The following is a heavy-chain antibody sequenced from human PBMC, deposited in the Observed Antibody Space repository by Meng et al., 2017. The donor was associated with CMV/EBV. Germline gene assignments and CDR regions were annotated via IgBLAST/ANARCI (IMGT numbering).Heavy chain of an antibody. CDR1: GFTVSSNY. J-gene: IGHJ6*02. D-gene: IGHD3-3*01. CDR3: AQSGGTYDFWSGYYSSSDTYGMDV. V-gene: IGHV3-53*01. CDR2: IYSGGST. Sequence: GESLKISCAASGFTVSSNYMSWVRQAPGKGLEWVSVIYSGGSTYYADSVKGRFTISRDNSKNTLYLQMNSLRAEDTAVYYCAQSGGTYDFWSGYYSSSDTYGMDVWGQGTTVTV.